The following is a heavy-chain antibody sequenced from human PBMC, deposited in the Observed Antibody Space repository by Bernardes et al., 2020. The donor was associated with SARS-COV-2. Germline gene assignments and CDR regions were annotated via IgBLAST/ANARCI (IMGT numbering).Heavy chain of an antibody. CDR1: GYTLIALS. Sequence: ASVKVSCKVSGYTLIALSMHWVRQAPGQGLEWMGGFDPEDGETIYAQKFQGRVTMTEDTSTDTAYMELSSLRSEDTAVYYCATGPPIAAAGTGGWFDPWGQGTLVTVS. J-gene: IGHJ5*02. D-gene: IGHD6-13*01. CDR3: ATGPPIAAAGTGGWFDP. CDR2: FDPEDGET. V-gene: IGHV1-24*01.